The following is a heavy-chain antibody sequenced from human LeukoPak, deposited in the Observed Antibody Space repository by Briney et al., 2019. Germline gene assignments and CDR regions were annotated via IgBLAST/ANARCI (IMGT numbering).Heavy chain of an antibody. CDR1: GFTFSSYW. J-gene: IGHJ4*02. CDR2: IKIDGSST. D-gene: IGHD3-10*01. Sequence: GGSLRLSCAASGFTFSSYWMHWVRQAPGKGLVWVSRIKIDGSSTFYADSVKGRFTISRDNSKNTLYLQMNSLRVEDTAVYYCAGRGSGSYFDYWGQGTLVTVSS. V-gene: IGHV3-74*01. CDR3: AGRGSGSYFDY.